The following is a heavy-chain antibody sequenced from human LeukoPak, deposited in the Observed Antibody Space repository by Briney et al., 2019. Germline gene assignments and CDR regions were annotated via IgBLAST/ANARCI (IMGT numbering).Heavy chain of an antibody. D-gene: IGHD2/OR15-2a*01. J-gene: IGHJ4*02. CDR1: EFTGSNSY. Sequence: PGGSLRLSCAASEFTGSNSYMTWVRQAPGKGLEWVSVIYEGGGRYYGDSVKGRFTISKDNFENTVYLQMNSLRADDTAVYYCARVDTVSGILVWGQGTLVTVSS. CDR2: IYEGGGR. V-gene: IGHV3-53*01. CDR3: ARVDTVSGILV.